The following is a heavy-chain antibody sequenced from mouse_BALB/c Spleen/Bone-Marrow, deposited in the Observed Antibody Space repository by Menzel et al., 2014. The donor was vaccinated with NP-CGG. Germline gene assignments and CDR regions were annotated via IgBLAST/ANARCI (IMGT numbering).Heavy chain of an antibody. CDR3: ARSRTGFAY. CDR1: GYAFTNYL. CDR2: INPGSGGT. V-gene: IGHV1-54*03. J-gene: IGHJ3*01. Sequence: QVQLKDSGAELVRPGTSVKVSCKASGYAFTNYLIEWVKRRPGQGLEWIGVINPGSGGTNYNEKFKGKATLTADKSSSTAYMQLSSLTSDDSAVYFCARSRTGFAYWGQGTLVTVSA.